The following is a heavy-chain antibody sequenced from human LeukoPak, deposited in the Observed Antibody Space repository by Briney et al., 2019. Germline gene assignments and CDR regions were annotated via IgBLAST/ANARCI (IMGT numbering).Heavy chain of an antibody. J-gene: IGHJ4*02. Sequence: GGSLRLSCAASGFTVRSNYMNWVRQAPGKGLEWVSVIYSGGSTYYADSVKGRFAISRDNSKNTLYLQMNSLRAEDTAVYYCAREGTWSYYYDYWGQGTLVTVSS. CDR2: IYSGGST. CDR1: GFTVRSNY. V-gene: IGHV3-66*01. CDR3: AREGTWSYYYDY. D-gene: IGHD1-26*01.